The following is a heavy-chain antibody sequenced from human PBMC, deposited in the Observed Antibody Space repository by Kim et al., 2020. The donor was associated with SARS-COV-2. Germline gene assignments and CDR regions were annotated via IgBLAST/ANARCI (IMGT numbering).Heavy chain of an antibody. V-gene: IGHV4-31*03. CDR1: GGSIRSGGYY. D-gene: IGHD5-12*01. CDR2: IYYSGST. CDR3: GRFDGYEPEVAFDH. J-gene: IGHJ4*02. Sequence: TLSLTCTVSGGSIRSGGYYWSWIRQHPGKGLEWIGYIYYSGSTYYNPSLKSRVTISVDTSKNQFSLKLSSVTAADTAVYYCGRFDGYEPEVAFDHWGQGTLVTVSS.